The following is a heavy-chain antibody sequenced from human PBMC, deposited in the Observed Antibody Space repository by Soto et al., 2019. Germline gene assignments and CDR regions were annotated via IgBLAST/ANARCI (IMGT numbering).Heavy chain of an antibody. V-gene: IGHV4-39*01. J-gene: IGHJ6*02. CDR3: ARLRYYDFWSGYYLDYYYYYGMDV. CDR2: IYYSGST. Sequence: PSETLSLTCTVSGGSISSSSYYWGWIRQPPGKGREWIGSIYYSGSTYYNPSLKSRVTISVDTSKNQFSLKLSSVTAADTAVYYCARLRYYDFWSGYYLDYYYYYGMDVWGQGTTVTVSS. CDR1: GGSISSSSYY. D-gene: IGHD3-3*01.